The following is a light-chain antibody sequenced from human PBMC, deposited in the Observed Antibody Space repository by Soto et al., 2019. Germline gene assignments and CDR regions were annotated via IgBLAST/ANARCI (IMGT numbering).Light chain of an antibody. CDR2: VAS. CDR3: LQHYGYPVT. V-gene: IGKV1-9*01. Sequence: DSCTITCRATQGISSFLAWYQQKPGKAPKLLIYVASSLQSGAPSRFSGSGSGADFTLAISSLQPEDSATYYCLQHYGYPVTFGQGTRLEIK. CDR1: QGISSF. J-gene: IGKJ5*01.